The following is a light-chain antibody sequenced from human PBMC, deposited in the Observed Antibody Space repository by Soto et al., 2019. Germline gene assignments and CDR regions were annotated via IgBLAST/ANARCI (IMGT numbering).Light chain of an antibody. CDR2: GAS. Sequence: VVTQSPATLSLSPGETATLSCRASQSVDRYVAWYQQKPGQAPRLLIYGASTRATGTPARFSGSGSGTEFTLTISILQSEDFAVDFCVQYIRWHITFGEGAKVDIK. V-gene: IGKV3-15*01. CDR1: QSVDRY. J-gene: IGKJ4*02. CDR3: VQYIRWHIT.